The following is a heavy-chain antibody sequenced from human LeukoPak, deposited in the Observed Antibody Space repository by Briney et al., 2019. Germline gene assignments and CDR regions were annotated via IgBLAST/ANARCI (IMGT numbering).Heavy chain of an antibody. D-gene: IGHD5-24*01. Sequence: SETLSLTCAVYGGSFSGYYWSWIRQPPGKGLEWIGEINHSGSTNYNPSLKSRVTISVDTSKNQFSLKLSSVTAADTAVYYCARGPSPRIEMATLRTPHYYYYGMDVWGQGTTVTVSS. J-gene: IGHJ6*02. CDR2: INHSGST. V-gene: IGHV4-34*01. CDR1: GGSFSGYY. CDR3: ARGPSPRIEMATLRTPHYYYYGMDV.